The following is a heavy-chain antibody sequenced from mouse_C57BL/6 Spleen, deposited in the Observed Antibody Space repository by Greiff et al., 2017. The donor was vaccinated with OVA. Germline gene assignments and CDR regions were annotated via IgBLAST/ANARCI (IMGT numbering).Heavy chain of an antibody. D-gene: IGHD4-1*01. J-gene: IGHJ3*01. CDR1: GYTFTSYW. CDR3: ARLDWDIGFAY. CDR2: IDPSDSET. V-gene: IGHV1-52*01. Sequence: VQLQQPGAELVRPGSSVKLSCKASGYTFTSYWMHWVKQRPIQGLEWIGNIDPSDSETHYNQKFKDKATLTVDKSSSTAYMQLSSLTSEDSAVYYCARLDWDIGFAYWGQGTLVTVSA.